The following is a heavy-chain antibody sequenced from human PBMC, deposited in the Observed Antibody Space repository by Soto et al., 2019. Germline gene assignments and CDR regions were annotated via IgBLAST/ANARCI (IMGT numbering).Heavy chain of an antibody. V-gene: IGHV4-31*03. CDR1: GGSINTGDYY. CDR3: ARAPRRTRVWFFDL. Sequence: QEHLEESGPGLVKPSQTLSLTCTLSGGSINTGDYYWNWLRQHPGKGLEWIGYIFHSGDTYYNPSLESRLTISIDTSNNHFSLELHSATAADTAVYFCARAPRRTRVWFFDLWGRGSLVTVSS. CDR2: IFHSGDT. J-gene: IGHJ2*01.